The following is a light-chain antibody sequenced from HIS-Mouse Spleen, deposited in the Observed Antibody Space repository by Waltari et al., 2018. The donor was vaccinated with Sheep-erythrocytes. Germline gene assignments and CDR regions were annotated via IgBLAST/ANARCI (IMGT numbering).Light chain of an antibody. Sequence: QSALTPPRSVSGSPGQSVTISCTGTSSDVGGSNSFSWYQQHPGKPPKLMIYDVSKRPSGVPDRFSGSKSGNTASLTISGLQAEDEADYYCCSYAGSYNHVFATGTKVTVL. CDR1: SSDVGGSNS. J-gene: IGLJ1*01. CDR2: DVS. V-gene: IGLV2-11*01. CDR3: CSYAGSYNHV.